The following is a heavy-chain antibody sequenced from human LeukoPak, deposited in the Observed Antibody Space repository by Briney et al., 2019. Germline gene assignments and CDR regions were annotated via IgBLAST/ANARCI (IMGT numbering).Heavy chain of an antibody. Sequence: SQTLSLTCAISGDSVSSNSAAWNWIRQSSSRGLEWLGRTYYRSKRYYGYAVFVKGRISINPDTSKNQFSLQLDSVSPVDTAVYYCARGYDILTGYDNFYYYGMDVWGKGTTVTVSS. CDR1: GDSVSSNSAA. D-gene: IGHD3-9*01. J-gene: IGHJ6*04. CDR3: ARGYDILTGYDNFYYYGMDV. CDR2: TYYRSKRYY. V-gene: IGHV6-1*01.